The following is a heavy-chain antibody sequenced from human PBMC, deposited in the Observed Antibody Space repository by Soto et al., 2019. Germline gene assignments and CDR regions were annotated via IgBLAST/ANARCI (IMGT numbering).Heavy chain of an antibody. CDR1: GGTFSSYA. J-gene: IGHJ5*02. Sequence: EASVKVSCKASGGTFSSYAISWVRQAPGQGLEWMGGINPSGGSTSYAQKFQGRVTMARDTSTSTVYMELSSLRSEDTAVYYCAREGSYYDFWSGYYISYRYNWFDPWGQGTLVTVSS. D-gene: IGHD3-3*01. CDR2: INPSGGST. V-gene: IGHV1-46*01. CDR3: AREGSYYDFWSGYYISYRYNWFDP.